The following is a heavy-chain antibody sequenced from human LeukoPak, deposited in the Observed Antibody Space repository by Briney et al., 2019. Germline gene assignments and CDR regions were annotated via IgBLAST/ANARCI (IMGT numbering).Heavy chain of an antibody. D-gene: IGHD2-21*01. V-gene: IGHV1-8*01. Sequence: ASVKVSCKASGYTFTSYDINWMRQATGQGLEWMGWMNPNSGNTGYAQKFQGRVTMTRNTSISTAYMELSSLRSEDTAVYYCARVSMSHDAFDIWGQGTMVTVSS. CDR2: MNPNSGNT. CDR3: ARVSMSHDAFDI. CDR1: GYTFTSYD. J-gene: IGHJ3*02.